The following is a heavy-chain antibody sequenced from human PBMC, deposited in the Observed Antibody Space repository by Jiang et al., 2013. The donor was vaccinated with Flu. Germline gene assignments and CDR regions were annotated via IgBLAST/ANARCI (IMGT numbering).Heavy chain of an antibody. Sequence: NPSLKSRVTISVDTSKNQFSLKLSSVTAADTAVYYCARSGYYYRYFDHWGQGTLVTVSS. J-gene: IGHJ4*02. V-gene: IGHV4-39*01. CDR3: ARSGYYYRYFDH. D-gene: IGHD3-22*01.